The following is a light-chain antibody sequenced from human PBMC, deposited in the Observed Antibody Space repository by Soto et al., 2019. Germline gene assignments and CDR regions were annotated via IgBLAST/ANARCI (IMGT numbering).Light chain of an antibody. CDR3: KQYGSSQGT. Sequence: EIVLTQSPGTLSLSPGERATLSCRASQSVSSSYLAWYQQKPGQTPRLLIYDTSSRATGIPDRFSGSGSGTDFTLTISRLEPEDFAGYYCKQYGSSQGTFGQGTKVEIK. J-gene: IGKJ1*01. CDR1: QSVSSSY. CDR2: DTS. V-gene: IGKV3-20*01.